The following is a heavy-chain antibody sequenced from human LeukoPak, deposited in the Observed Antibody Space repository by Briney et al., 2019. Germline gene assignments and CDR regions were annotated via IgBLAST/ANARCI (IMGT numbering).Heavy chain of an antibody. D-gene: IGHD5-18*01. CDR1: GFTFNSYN. V-gene: IGHV3-21*01. CDR2: ITSSSTYM. CDR3: ARVEYSYGYEAGYYYYMDV. J-gene: IGHJ6*03. Sequence: GGSLRLSCAASGFTFNSYNMNWVRQAPGKGLEWVSSITSSSTYMYYADSVKGRFTISRDNAKNSLYLQMNSLRAEDTAVYYCARVEYSYGYEAGYYYYMDVWGKGTTVTVSS.